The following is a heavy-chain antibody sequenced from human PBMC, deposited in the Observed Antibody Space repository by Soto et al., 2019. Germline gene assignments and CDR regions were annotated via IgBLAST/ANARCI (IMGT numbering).Heavy chain of an antibody. CDR1: GVSVSGSSC. CDR2: IFYNGTT. J-gene: IGHJ5*02. Sequence: PSETLSLICTVSGVSVSGSSCWTWIRQAPGKGLEWIGRIFYNGTTNYNPSLRSPVTISVDTSKNQFSLKLSSVTAADTAVYYCARLPVLRFLEWLDWFDPWGQGTLVTVSS. D-gene: IGHD3-3*01. V-gene: IGHV4-61*01. CDR3: ARLPVLRFLEWLDWFDP.